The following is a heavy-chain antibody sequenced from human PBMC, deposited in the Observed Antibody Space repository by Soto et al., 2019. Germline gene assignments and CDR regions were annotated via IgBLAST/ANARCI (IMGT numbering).Heavy chain of an antibody. V-gene: IGHV1-69*01. D-gene: IGHD4-17*01. CDR2: ITPLFGTG. CDR1: GGTFSSYS. Sequence: QVQLVQSGAEVKKSGSSVKVSCKASGGTFSSYSISGVRQAPGQGLEWMGGITPLFGTGNYAQKFPGRVTITADESTSTAYMQVSRLRSEDTAVYYCAREGYGDYGKPVDYWGQGTLVTVSS. J-gene: IGHJ4*02. CDR3: AREGYGDYGKPVDY.